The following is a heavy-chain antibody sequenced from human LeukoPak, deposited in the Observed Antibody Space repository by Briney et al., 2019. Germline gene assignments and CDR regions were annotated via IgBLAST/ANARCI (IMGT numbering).Heavy chain of an antibody. J-gene: IGHJ4*02. D-gene: IGHD6-19*01. CDR1: GFTVSSNY. CDR2: IYSGGST. Sequence: GGSLRLSCAASGFTVSSNYMTWVRQAPGKGLEWVSIIYSGGSTYYADSVKGRFTISRDNSKNTLYLQMNSLRAEDTAVYYCARGRQWLPVDWGQGTLVTVSS. V-gene: IGHV3-66*01. CDR3: ARGRQWLPVD.